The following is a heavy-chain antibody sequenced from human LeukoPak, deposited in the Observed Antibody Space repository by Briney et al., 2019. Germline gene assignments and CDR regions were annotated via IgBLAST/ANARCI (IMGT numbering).Heavy chain of an antibody. CDR1: GFTFSSYR. J-gene: IGHJ4*02. V-gene: IGHV3-21*01. D-gene: IGHD6-13*01. Sequence: GGSLRLSCAASGFTFSSYRMTSVRQAPRRGLGWVSSISSSSSYIYYADSVKGRFTISRDNAKNSLYPQMNSLRAEDTAVYYCARDPTFYSSSWYDYWGQGALVTVSS. CDR3: ARDPTFYSSSWYDY. CDR2: ISSSSSYI.